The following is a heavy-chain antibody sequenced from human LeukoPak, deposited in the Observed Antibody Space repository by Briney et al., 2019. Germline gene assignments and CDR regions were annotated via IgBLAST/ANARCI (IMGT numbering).Heavy chain of an antibody. D-gene: IGHD2-15*01. CDR3: ARRDIVVVVSASDY. J-gene: IGHJ4*02. CDR1: GFTFSSYA. Sequence: GGSLRLSCAASGFTFSSYAMNWVRQAPGKGLEWVSGITASGDRTFYGDSVRGRFTVSRDNSKNTVYLQMNSLRVDDTAIYYCARRDIVVVVSASDYWGQGTLVTVSP. CDR2: ITASGDRT. V-gene: IGHV3-23*01.